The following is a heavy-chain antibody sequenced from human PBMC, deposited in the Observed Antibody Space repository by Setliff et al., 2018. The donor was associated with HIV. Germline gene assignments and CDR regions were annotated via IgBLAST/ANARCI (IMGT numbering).Heavy chain of an antibody. J-gene: IGHJ6*03. Sequence: ETLSLTCTVSGGSISSSSYYWGWIRQPPGKGLEWIGSIYYSGSTYYNPSLKSRVTISVDTSKNQFSLKLSSVTAADTAVYYCARHNTGYSYGYDYYYYYMDVWGKGTTVTVSS. V-gene: IGHV4-39*01. CDR1: GGSISSSSYY. CDR2: IYYSGST. CDR3: ARHNTGYSYGYDYYYYYMDV. D-gene: IGHD5-18*01.